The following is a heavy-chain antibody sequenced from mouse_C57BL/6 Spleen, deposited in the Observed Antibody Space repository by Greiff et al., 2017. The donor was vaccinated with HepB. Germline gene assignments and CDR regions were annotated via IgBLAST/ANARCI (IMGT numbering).Heavy chain of an antibody. CDR1: GYSFTGYY. D-gene: IGHD2-3*01. V-gene: IGHV1-42*01. CDR2: INPSTGGT. J-gene: IGHJ2*01. CDR3: ARSSYDGYYVNFDY. Sequence: EVQLQQSGPELVKPGASVKISCKASGYSFTGYYMNWVKQSPEKSLEWIGEINPSTGGTTYNQKFKAKATLTVDKSSSTAYMQLKSLTSEDSAVYYCARSSYDGYYVNFDYWGQGTTHTVSS.